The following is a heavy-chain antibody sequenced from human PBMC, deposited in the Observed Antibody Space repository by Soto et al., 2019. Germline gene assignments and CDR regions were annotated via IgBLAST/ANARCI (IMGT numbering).Heavy chain of an antibody. CDR2: IFGSGGGI. V-gene: IGHV3-23*01. J-gene: IGHJ4*02. Sequence: EVQLLESGGGLVQPGGSLRLTCAASGFTFRTYAMSWVRQAPGEGLEWVSGIFGSGGGISYADSVKGRFTISRDNSNNMLYQQMHSLRAEDTAVYYCAKDRQPYGRWPFDHWGQGTLVTVSS. CDR1: GFTFRTYA. CDR3: AKDRQPYGRWPFDH. D-gene: IGHD3-10*01.